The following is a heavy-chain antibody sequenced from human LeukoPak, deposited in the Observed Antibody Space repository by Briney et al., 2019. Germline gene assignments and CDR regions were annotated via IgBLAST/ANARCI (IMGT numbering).Heavy chain of an antibody. V-gene: IGHV5-51*01. CDR3: ARPNNYYGSGSPVHWFDP. D-gene: IGHD3-10*01. J-gene: IGHJ5*02. Sequence: GESLKISCKGAGCSFTSYWIGWVRALPGRGMAWMGMIYLCVSDTRYSPSFQGQVTISADKSISTAYLQWSSLKASDTAMYYCARPNNYYGSGSPVHWFDPWGQGTLVTVSS. CDR1: GCSFTSYW. CDR2: IYLCVSDT.